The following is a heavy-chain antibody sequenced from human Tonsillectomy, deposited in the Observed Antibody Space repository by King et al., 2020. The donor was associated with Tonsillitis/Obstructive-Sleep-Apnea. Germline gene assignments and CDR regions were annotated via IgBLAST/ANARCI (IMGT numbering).Heavy chain of an antibody. CDR1: GFSLSTGGVG. J-gene: IGHJ3*02. CDR2: IYWDDDK. CDR3: ARGSYDSDAFDI. D-gene: IGHD3-10*01. V-gene: IGHV2-5*02. Sequence: LKESGPTLVKPTQTLTLTCTFSGFSLSTGGVGVGWIRQPPGKALEWLALIYWDDDKSYSPSLKSRLTSTKDTSKNQVVLTMTNMDPVDTATYYCARGSYDSDAFDIWGQGTMVTVSS.